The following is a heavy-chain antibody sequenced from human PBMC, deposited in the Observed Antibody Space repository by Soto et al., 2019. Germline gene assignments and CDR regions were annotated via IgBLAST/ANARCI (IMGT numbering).Heavy chain of an antibody. Sequence: ASVKVSCKASGYTFTDYFIHWVRQAPGQGLEWMGWINPISPGTNFAQKFQGRFTMTRDTSINTAYMDLSSLRSDDTAAYYCAREMAPNLRYFDLWGQGTLVTVSS. J-gene: IGHJ4*02. V-gene: IGHV1-2*02. CDR3: AREMAPNLRYFDL. CDR2: INPISPGT. D-gene: IGHD2-8*01. CDR1: GYTFTDYF.